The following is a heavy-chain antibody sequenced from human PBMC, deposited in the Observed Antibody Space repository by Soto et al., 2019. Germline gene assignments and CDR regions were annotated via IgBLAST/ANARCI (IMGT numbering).Heavy chain of an antibody. CDR2: ISYDGSNK. J-gene: IGHJ4*02. Sequence: GGSLRLSCAASGFTFRSYAMHWVRQAPGKGLEWVAVISYDGSNKYYADSVKGRFTISRDNSKNTLYLQMNSLRAEDTAVYYCAREEGVVVAATHKANDYWGQGTLVTVSS. CDR3: AREEGVVVAATHKANDY. D-gene: IGHD2-15*01. V-gene: IGHV3-30-3*01. CDR1: GFTFRSYA.